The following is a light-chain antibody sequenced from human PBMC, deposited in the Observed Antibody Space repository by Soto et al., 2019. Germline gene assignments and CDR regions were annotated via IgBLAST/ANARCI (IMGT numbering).Light chain of an antibody. J-gene: IGKJ1*01. CDR3: QQSYSTPWT. CDR1: QSISSY. V-gene: IGKV1-39*01. CDR2: AAS. Sequence: DIQMTQSPSSLSASVGDRVTITCRASQSISSYLNWYQQKPGKAPKLLIYAASSLQSVVPSRFSGSGSGTDFTLTISSLQPEDCATYYGQQSYSTPWTFGQGTKVEIK.